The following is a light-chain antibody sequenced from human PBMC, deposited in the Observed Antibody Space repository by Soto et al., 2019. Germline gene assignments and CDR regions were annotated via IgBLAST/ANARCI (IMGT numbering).Light chain of an antibody. CDR3: ETWDSNTLYWV. CDR1: SGHSSYI. J-gene: IGLJ3*02. Sequence: QLVLTQSSSASASLGSSVKLTCTLSSGHSSYIIAWHQQQPGKAPRYLMKLEGSGSYNKGSGVPDRFSGSSSGADRYLTISNLQSEDEADYYCETWDSNTLYWVFGGGTKVTVL. V-gene: IGLV4-60*03. CDR2: LEGSGSY.